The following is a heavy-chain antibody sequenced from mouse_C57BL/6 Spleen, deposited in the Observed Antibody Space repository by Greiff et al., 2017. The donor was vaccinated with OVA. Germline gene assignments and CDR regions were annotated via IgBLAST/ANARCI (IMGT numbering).Heavy chain of an antibody. CDR1: GYSITSGYY. CDR2: ISYDGSN. V-gene: IGHV3-6*01. J-gene: IGHJ4*01. D-gene: IGHD4-1*01. Sequence: ESGPGLVKPSQSLSLTCSVTGYSITSGYYWNWIRQFPGNKLEWMGYISYDGSNNYNPSRKNRISITRDTSKNQFFLKLNSVTTEDTATYYCARETGPYAMDYWGQGTSVTVSS. CDR3: ARETGPYAMDY.